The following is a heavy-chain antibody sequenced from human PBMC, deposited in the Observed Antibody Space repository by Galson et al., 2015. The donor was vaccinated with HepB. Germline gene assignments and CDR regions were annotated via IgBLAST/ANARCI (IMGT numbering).Heavy chain of an antibody. J-gene: IGHJ5*02. D-gene: IGHD6-13*01. V-gene: IGHV4-59*01. CDR3: ARGGGIAAAGTGWFDP. Sequence: LSLTCTVSGGSISSYYWSWIRQPPGKGLEWIGYIYYSGSTNYNPSLKSRVTISVDTSKNQFSLKLSSVTAADTAVYYCARGGGIAAAGTGWFDPWGQGTLVTVSS. CDR2: IYYSGST. CDR1: GGSISSYY.